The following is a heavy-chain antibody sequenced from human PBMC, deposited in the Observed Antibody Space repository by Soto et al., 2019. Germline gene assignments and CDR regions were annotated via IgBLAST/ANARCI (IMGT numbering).Heavy chain of an antibody. Sequence: QVQLVQSGAKVKEPGASVKVSCKASGYTFTDYRMHWVRQAPGQGLEWMGMINPSGGSTSYAQKFQGRVTMTRDTSTSTVCMELSRLRSEDTAVYYCARERGAWGQGTLVTVSS. CDR2: INPSGGST. V-gene: IGHV1-46*01. D-gene: IGHD1-26*01. CDR1: GYTFTDYR. J-gene: IGHJ4*02. CDR3: ARERGA.